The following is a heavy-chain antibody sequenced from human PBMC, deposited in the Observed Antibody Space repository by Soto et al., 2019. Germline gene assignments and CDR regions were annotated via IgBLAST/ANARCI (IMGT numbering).Heavy chain of an antibody. CDR1: GFTFSSYW. CDR2: INSDGSST. CDR3: ARAAGGRYIVHFDD. J-gene: IGHJ4*02. D-gene: IGHD6-19*01. Sequence: PGGSLRLSCAASGFTFSSYWMHWVRQAPGKGLVWVSRINSDGSSTSYADSVKGRFTISRDNAKNTLYLQMNSLRAEDPAVYYRARAAGGRYIVHFDDWGQGTPVTVSS. V-gene: IGHV3-74*01.